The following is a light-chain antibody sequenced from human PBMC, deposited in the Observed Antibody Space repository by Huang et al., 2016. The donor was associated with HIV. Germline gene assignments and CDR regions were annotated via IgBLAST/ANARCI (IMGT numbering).Light chain of an antibody. J-gene: IGKJ2*01. CDR1: QSLFYRSNSKNY. V-gene: IGKV4-1*01. CDR2: WAS. CDR3: QQYYYTPLT. Sequence: DIVMTQSPDPLTVSLGERATINCKSSQSLFYRSNSKNYLAWYQQKPGQPPKLLIYWASIREDGVPDRFSGSGSGTDFTLTISSPQAEDVAMYYCQQYYYTPLTFGQGTKLEIK.